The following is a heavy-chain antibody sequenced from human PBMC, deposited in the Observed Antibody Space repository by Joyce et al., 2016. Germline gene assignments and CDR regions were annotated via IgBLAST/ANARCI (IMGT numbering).Heavy chain of an antibody. V-gene: IGHV4-4*02. Sequence: QVQLQESGPGLVKPSGTLSLTCAVSGDSINTSNRWTWVRQSPGKGLEWIGEISQSGSTNHNPSLKSRVSMSIDKSTHQFSLRLSAVTAADTAVYYCANMGIRDYWGQGTLVTVSS. D-gene: IGHD7-27*01. CDR2: ISQSGST. J-gene: IGHJ4*02. CDR3: ANMGIRDY. CDR1: GDSINTSNR.